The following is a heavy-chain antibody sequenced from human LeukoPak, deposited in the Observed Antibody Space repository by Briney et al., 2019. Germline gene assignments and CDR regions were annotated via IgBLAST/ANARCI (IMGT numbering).Heavy chain of an antibody. CDR1: GLTLSDHY. CDR2: TRNKVNGYTT. V-gene: IGHV3-72*01. D-gene: IGHD6-19*01. CDR3: VRVRGSGWDQNYFDC. Sequence: GGSLRLSCAASGLTLSDHYMDWVRQAPGKGLEWVGRTRNKVNGYTTEYAASVKGRFTISRDDSKNSLYLQLSSLKTEDTAMYYCVRVRGSGWDQNYFDCWGQGTLVTVSS. J-gene: IGHJ4*02.